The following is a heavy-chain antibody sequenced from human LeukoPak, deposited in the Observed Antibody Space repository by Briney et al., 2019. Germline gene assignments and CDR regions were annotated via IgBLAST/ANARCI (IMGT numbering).Heavy chain of an antibody. J-gene: IGHJ4*02. CDR1: DFIVSSYY. D-gene: IGHD5-18*01. CDR3: ARDGGYNYGFDY. CDR2: IYSSGTT. Sequence: GGSLRLSCAASDFIVSSYYMSWVRQAPGKGLEWVSVIYSSGTTYYADSVKGRFTVSRDNSKNTLYLQMNSLRAEDTAVYYCARDGGYNYGFDYWGEGTLVTVSS. V-gene: IGHV3-53*01.